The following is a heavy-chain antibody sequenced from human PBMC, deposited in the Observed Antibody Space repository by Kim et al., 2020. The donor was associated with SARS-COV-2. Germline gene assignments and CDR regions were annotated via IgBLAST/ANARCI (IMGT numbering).Heavy chain of an antibody. D-gene: IGHD6-13*01. CDR2: ISYDGSNK. V-gene: IGHV3-30-3*01. CDR3: ARGGGYSSSWYDY. Sequence: GGSLRLSCAVSGFTFSSYAMHWVRQAPGKGLEWVAVISYDGSNKYYADSVKGRFTISRDNSKNTLYLQMNSLRAEDTAVYYCARGGGYSSSWYDYWGQGTLVTVSS. CDR1: GFTFSSYA. J-gene: IGHJ4*02.